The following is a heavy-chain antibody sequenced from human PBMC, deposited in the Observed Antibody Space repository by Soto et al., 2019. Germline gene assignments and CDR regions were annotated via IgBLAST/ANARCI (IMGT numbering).Heavy chain of an antibody. J-gene: IGHJ4*02. CDR1: GFSLSTTEEG. Sequence: QITLKESGPTLVKPTQTLTLTCTFSGFSLSTTEEGVGWIRQPPGKAPEWLALIYWDDDKRYSPSLKTRLTITKDTSKNQVVLTVTNVDPVDTATYYCAHGSCFGADCYPNTYFDFWGQGILVTVSS. V-gene: IGHV2-5*02. CDR3: AHGSCFGADCYPNTYFDF. CDR2: IYWDDDK. D-gene: IGHD2-21*02.